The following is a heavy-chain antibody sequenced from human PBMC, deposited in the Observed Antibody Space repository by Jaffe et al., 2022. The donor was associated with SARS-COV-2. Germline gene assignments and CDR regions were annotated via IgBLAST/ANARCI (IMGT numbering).Heavy chain of an antibody. CDR2: ISYDGSNK. Sequence: QVQLVESGGGVVQPGRSLRLSCAASGFTFSSYGMHWVRQAPGKGLEWVAVISYDGSNKYYADSVKGRFTISRDNSKNTLYLQMNSLRAEDTAVYYCAKSGYDFFVVVGPWGPYFDYWGQGTLVTVSS. CDR1: GFTFSSYG. V-gene: IGHV3-30*18. CDR3: AKSGYDFFVVVGPWGPYFDY. J-gene: IGHJ4*02. D-gene: IGHD5-12*01.